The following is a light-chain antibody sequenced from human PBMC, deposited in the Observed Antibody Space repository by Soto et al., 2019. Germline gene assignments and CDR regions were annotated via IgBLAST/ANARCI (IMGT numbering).Light chain of an antibody. Sequence: QSVLAQPPSASGTPGQIVAISCSGSISNIGSNTVTWYQQLPGTAPKLLIYSTSQRSSGVPGRFSGSKSGASASLSISGLQSEDEADYYCAAWDDRLDVYVFGTGTKVNVL. V-gene: IGLV1-44*01. CDR3: AAWDDRLDVYV. CDR2: STS. J-gene: IGLJ1*01. CDR1: ISNIGSNT.